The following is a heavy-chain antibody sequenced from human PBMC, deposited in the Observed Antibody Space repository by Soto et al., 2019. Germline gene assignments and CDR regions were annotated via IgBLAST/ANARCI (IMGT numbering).Heavy chain of an antibody. V-gene: IGHV3-30-3*01. D-gene: IGHD3-22*01. J-gene: IGHJ4*02. CDR3: ARTYDSSALGYSFDY. CDR2: ISYDGSNK. CDR1: GFTFSSYA. Sequence: QVQLVESGGGVVQPGRSLRLSCAASGFTFSSYAMHWVRQAPGKGLEWVAVISYDGSNKYYADSVKGRFTISRDNSKNTLYRQMNSLRAEDTAVYYCARTYDSSALGYSFDYWGQGTLVTVSS.